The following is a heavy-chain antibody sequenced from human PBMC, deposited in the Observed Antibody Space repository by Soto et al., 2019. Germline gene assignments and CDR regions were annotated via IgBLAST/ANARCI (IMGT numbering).Heavy chain of an antibody. V-gene: IGHV3-13*01. Sequence: PGGSLRLSCAASGLPFSSYGMHWIRPTQGKGLEWVSAIGTAGDTYYPGSVKGRFTISRENAKNSLYLQMNSLRAEDTAVYYCAKGGPGLVDPSYGMDVWGQGTTVTVSS. CDR1: GLPFSSYG. D-gene: IGHD2-8*02. J-gene: IGHJ6*02. CDR3: AKGGPGLVDPSYGMDV. CDR2: IGTAGDT.